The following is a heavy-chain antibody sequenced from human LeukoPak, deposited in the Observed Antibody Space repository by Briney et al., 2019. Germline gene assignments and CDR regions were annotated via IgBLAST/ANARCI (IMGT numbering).Heavy chain of an antibody. J-gene: IGHJ4*02. V-gene: IGHV3-7*03. CDR2: SGQDGSET. CDR3: ARDLGY. CDR1: GFPFGSHW. Sequence: PGGSLRLSCTVSGFPFGSHWMSWVRQVPGKGLEWVANSGQDGSETYYVDSVKGRFTISRDNAKNSLYLQMNSLRAEDTAVYYCARDLGYWGQGTLVTVSS.